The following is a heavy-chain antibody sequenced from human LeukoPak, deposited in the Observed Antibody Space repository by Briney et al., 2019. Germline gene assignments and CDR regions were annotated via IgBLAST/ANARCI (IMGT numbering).Heavy chain of an antibody. J-gene: IGHJ4*02. CDR1: GYTFTDCY. Sequence: ASVKVSCKASGYTFTDCYIHWVRQAPGQGLEWMGWINPNSGGTNYAQKFQGRVTMTRDTSISTAYMELSRLRSDDTAVYYCARVLSYTYGLDSWGQGTLVTVSS. CDR2: INPNSGGT. D-gene: IGHD5-18*01. CDR3: ARVLSYTYGLDS. V-gene: IGHV1-2*02.